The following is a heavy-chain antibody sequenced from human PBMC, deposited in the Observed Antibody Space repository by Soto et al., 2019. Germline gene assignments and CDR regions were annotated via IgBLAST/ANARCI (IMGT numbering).Heavy chain of an antibody. J-gene: IGHJ6*02. V-gene: IGHV1-3*05. CDR2: IHTGNGNT. CDR1: GYIFTNYA. Sequence: QVQLVQSGAEEKKPGASVKVSCKASGYIFTNYAMYWVRQAPGQSLEWMGWIHTGNGNTKYSQKFQGRVTITRDTSASTAYMELSSLRSEDTAVYYCAREGGDCSGGTFPCCYYFGMDVWGQGTTVTVSS. D-gene: IGHD2-15*01. CDR3: AREGGDCSGGTFPCCYYFGMDV.